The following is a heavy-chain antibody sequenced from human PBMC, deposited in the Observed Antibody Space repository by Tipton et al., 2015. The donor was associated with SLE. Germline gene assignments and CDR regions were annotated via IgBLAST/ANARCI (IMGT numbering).Heavy chain of an antibody. CDR2: IWYDGSNK. V-gene: IGHV3-33*01. CDR1: GFTFSSYG. CDR3: ARLPDYFDH. J-gene: IGHJ4*02. Sequence: SLRLSCAASGFTFSSYGMHWVRQAPGKGLEWVAVIWYDGSNKYYADSVEGRFTISRDNSKNTLYLQMNSLRDEDTAVYYCARLPDYFDHWGQGALVTVSS.